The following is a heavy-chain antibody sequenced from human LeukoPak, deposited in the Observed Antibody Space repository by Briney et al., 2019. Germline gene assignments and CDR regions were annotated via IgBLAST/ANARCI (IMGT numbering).Heavy chain of an antibody. J-gene: IGHJ4*02. V-gene: IGHV3-7*01. CDR1: GFTFSSYW. CDR3: ARVPVAYYYDSSGYYTAPFDY. D-gene: IGHD3-22*01. Sequence: GGSLRLSCAAYGFTFSSYWMSWVRQAPGKGLEWVANIKQDGSEKYYVDSVKGRFTISRDNAKNSLYLQMNSLRAEDTAVYYCARVPVAYYYDSSGYYTAPFDYWGQGTLVTVSS. CDR2: IKQDGSEK.